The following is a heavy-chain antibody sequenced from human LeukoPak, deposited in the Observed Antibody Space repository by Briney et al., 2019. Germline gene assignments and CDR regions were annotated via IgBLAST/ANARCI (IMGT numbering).Heavy chain of an antibody. CDR1: GESFTNYH. CDR2: IWSGGASA. Sequence: GASVKVSCEASGESFTNYHMHWVRQAPGQGLEWMGGIWSGGASAHYAQNFQGRVTMTSATSTSTVYMELISLRSEDTAVYYCAREAPNAFWFDPWGQGTLVTVSS. J-gene: IGHJ5*02. V-gene: IGHV1-46*01. CDR3: AREAPNAFWFDP. D-gene: IGHD2-2*01.